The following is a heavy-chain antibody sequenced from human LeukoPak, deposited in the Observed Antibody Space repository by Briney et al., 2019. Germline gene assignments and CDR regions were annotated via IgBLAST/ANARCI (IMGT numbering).Heavy chain of an antibody. J-gene: IGHJ4*02. CDR1: GLNFGDNT. CDR2: IRSNAYGGTT. Sequence: GGSLRLSCTASGLNFGDNTMSWVRQAPGKGLEWVGFIRSNAYGGTTEFAASVKGRFTISRDDSRSIAYLQMNSLKTEDTAVYYCTRDLRFDYWGQGTLVTVSS. CDR3: TRDLRFDY. V-gene: IGHV3-49*04.